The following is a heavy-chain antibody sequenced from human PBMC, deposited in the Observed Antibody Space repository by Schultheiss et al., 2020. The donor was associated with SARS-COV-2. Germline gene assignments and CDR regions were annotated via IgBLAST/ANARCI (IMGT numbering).Heavy chain of an antibody. V-gene: IGHV3-9*01. D-gene: IGHD3-10*01. Sequence: GGSLRLSCAASGFTFDDYAMHWVRQAPGKGLEWVSGISWNSGSIGYADSVKGRFTISRDNAKNSLYLQMNSLRAEDTALYYCAKDISYYGSGSYYAGGMDVWGQGTTVTVSS. CDR1: GFTFDDYA. CDR2: ISWNSGSI. J-gene: IGHJ6*02. CDR3: AKDISYYGSGSYYAGGMDV.